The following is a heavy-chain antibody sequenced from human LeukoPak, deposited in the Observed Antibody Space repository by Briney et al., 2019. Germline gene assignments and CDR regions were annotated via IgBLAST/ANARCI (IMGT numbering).Heavy chain of an antibody. J-gene: IGHJ4*02. V-gene: IGHV4-59*01. CDR2: IYYNGST. CDR3: ARGMRGGQRL. D-gene: IGHD3-16*01. Sequence: SETLSLTCTVSGGSISSYYWSWIRQPPGKGLEWIGYIYYNGSTNYNPSLKSRVTISVDTSKNQFSLKLSSVTAADTAVYYCARGMRGGQRLWGQGTLVTVSS. CDR1: GGSISSYY.